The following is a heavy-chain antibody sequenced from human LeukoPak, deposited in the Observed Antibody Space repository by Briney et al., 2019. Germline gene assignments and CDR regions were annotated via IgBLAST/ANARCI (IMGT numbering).Heavy chain of an antibody. J-gene: IGHJ4*02. Sequence: SEPLSLTCAVYGGSFSGYYWSWIRQPPGKGLEWIGEINHSGSTNYNPSLKSRVTISVDTSKNQFSLKLSSVTAADTAVYYCARGWSSSWPVDYWGQGTLVTVSS. D-gene: IGHD6-13*01. CDR1: GGSFSGYY. V-gene: IGHV4-34*01. CDR2: INHSGST. CDR3: ARGWSSSWPVDY.